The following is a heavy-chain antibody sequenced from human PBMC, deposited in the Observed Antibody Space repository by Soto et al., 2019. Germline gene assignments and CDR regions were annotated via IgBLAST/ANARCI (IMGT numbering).Heavy chain of an antibody. V-gene: IGHV3-13*01. J-gene: IGHJ4*02. Sequence: QPGGSLRLSCAASGFTFSSYDMHWVRQATGKGLEWVSAIGTAGDTYYPGSVKGRFTISRENAKNSLYLQMNSLRAGDTAVYYCAIANGGLDYFDYWGQGTLVTVSS. D-gene: IGHD4-17*01. CDR3: AIANGGLDYFDY. CDR2: IGTAGDT. CDR1: GFTFSSYD.